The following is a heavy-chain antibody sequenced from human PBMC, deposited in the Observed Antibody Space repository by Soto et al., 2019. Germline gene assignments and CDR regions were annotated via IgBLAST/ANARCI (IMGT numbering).Heavy chain of an antibody. V-gene: IGHV1-18*01. J-gene: IGHJ6*02. Sequence: ASVKVSCKASGYTFTSYGISWVRQAPGQGLEWMGWISAYNGNTNYAQKLQGRVTMTTDTSTRTAYMELRSLRSDDTAVYYCARDTQGKVVGAMSLSSSGMDVWGQGTTVTVSS. CDR2: ISAYNGNT. CDR1: GYTFTSYG. CDR3: ARDTQGKVVGAMSLSSSGMDV. D-gene: IGHD1-26*01.